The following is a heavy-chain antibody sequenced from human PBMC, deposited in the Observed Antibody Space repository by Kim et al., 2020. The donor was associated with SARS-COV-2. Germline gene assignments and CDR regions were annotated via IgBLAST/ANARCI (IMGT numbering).Heavy chain of an antibody. Sequence: GGSLRLSCAASGLNFADHYMDWVRQAPGGVLDWVGRIGNRVYSYTTEYAASVKDRFTTTRNDAENSLHLQMNSLKTDVSDVYYCTRGDSGEPIYAFDIWGQGTMVTVSS. CDR2: IGNRVYSYTT. CDR3: TRGDSGEPIYAFDI. J-gene: IGHJ3*02. CDR1: GLNFADHY. D-gene: IGHD3-10*01. V-gene: IGHV3-72*01.